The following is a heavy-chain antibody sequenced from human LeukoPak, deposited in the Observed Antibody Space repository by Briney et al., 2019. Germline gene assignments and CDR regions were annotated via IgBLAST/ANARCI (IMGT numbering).Heavy chain of an antibody. D-gene: IGHD5-18*01. J-gene: IGHJ4*02. CDR2: ISGGGGAT. Sequence: ETLSLTCTVSGGSISSSSYYWGWIRQAPGKGLEWVSAISGGGGATYYVDSVKGRFTISRDNSKNTLYLQMNSLRAEDTAVYYCAKDSTWIQLWLSGWGQGTLVTVSS. CDR3: AKDSTWIQLWLSG. V-gene: IGHV3-23*01. CDR1: GGSISSSSYY.